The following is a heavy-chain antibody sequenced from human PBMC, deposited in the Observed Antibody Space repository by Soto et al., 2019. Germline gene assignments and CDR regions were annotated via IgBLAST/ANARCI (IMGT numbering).Heavy chain of an antibody. D-gene: IGHD2-8*01. CDR2: ISSSSSTI. CDR1: GFTFSSYS. V-gene: IGHV3-48*02. CDR3: ARVPSGVWNWFDP. J-gene: IGHJ5*02. Sequence: EVQLVESGGGLVQPGGSLRLSCAASGFTFSSYSMNWVRQAPGKGLEWVLYISSSSSTIYYADSVKGRFTISRDNDKNSRYLQMNSLRDEDTAVYYCARVPSGVWNWFDPWGQGTLVTVSS.